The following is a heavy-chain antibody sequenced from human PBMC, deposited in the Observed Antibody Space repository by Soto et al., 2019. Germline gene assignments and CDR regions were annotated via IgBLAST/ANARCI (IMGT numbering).Heavy chain of an antibody. CDR2: ISYDGSNK. J-gene: IGHJ6*02. V-gene: IGHV3-30-3*01. D-gene: IGHD2-2*01. Sequence: GGSLRLSCAASGFTFSSYAMHWVRQAPGKGLEWVAVISYDGSNKYYADSVKGRFTISRDNSKNTLYLQMNSLRAEDTAVYYCARGLMVPAAILRGYYYGMDVWGQGTTVTVSS. CDR3: ARGLMVPAAILRGYYYGMDV. CDR1: GFTFSSYA.